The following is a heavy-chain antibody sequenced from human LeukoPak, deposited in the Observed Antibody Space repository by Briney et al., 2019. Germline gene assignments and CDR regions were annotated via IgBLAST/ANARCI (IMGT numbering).Heavy chain of an antibody. CDR1: GIIFHENT. D-gene: IGHD3-10*01. CDR3: LKESRGSAIFDH. J-gene: IGHJ4*02. Sequence: GGSLRLSCTASGIIFHENTFHWVRQAPGKGLEWVAVIWSDGSERYYADSVKGRFTFSRDNSKDTVYLQMDSLRVEDTAVYYCLKESRGSAIFDHWGQGTLVTVSS. V-gene: IGHV3-33*06. CDR2: IWSDGSER.